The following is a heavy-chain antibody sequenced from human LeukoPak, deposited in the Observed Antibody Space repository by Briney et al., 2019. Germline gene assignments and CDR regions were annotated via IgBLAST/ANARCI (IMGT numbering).Heavy chain of an antibody. D-gene: IGHD1-1*01. CDR1: GFTFDDYA. J-gene: IGHJ6*02. V-gene: IGHV3-9*01. CDR2: ISWNSGSI. CDR3: AKGIHPGGMDV. Sequence: AGGSLRFSCAASGFTFDDYAMHWVRQAPGKGLEWVSGISWNSGSIGYADSVKGRFTISRDNAKNSLYLQMNSLRAEDTALYYCAKGIHPGGMDVWGQGTTVTVSS.